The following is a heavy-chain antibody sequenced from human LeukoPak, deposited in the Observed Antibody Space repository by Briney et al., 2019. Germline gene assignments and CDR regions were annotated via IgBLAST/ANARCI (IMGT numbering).Heavy chain of an antibody. Sequence: GGSLRLSCAASEFSFSSSNMNWVRQAPGKGLEWISYISGSSSTIFYADSVKGRFIISRDNAKNSLYLQMNSLRAEDTAVYYCARASERFYYYYYYMDVWGKGTTVTVSS. CDR3: ARASERFYYYYYYMDV. CDR1: EFSFSSSN. J-gene: IGHJ6*03. CDR2: ISGSSSTI. V-gene: IGHV3-48*04.